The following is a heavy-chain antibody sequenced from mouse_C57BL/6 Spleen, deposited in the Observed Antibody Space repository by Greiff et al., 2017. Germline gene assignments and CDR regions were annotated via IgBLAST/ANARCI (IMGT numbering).Heavy chain of an antibody. V-gene: IGHV1-80*01. CDR1: GYAFSSYW. CDR2: IYPGDGDT. Sequence: QVQLKQSGAELVKPGASVKISCKASGYAFSSYWMNWVKQRPGKGLEWIGQIYPGDGDTNYNGKFKGKATLTADKSSSTAYMQLSSLTSADSAVYFCAGLAVVDGYFDYWGQGTTLTVSS. J-gene: IGHJ2*01. CDR3: AGLAVVDGYFDY. D-gene: IGHD1-1*01.